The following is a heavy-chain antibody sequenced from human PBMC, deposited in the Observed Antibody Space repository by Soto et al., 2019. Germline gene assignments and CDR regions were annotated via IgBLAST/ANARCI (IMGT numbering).Heavy chain of an antibody. V-gene: IGHV1-69*12. Sequence: QVQLVQSGAEVKKPGSSVKVSCKASGDTFSSYAISWVRQAPGQGLEWMGGIIPIFGTADYAQKFQGRVTITADESTSTAYMELSSLRSEDTAVYYCARHVPAAGYYYGMDVWGQGTTVTVSS. CDR1: GDTFSSYA. D-gene: IGHD2-2*01. J-gene: IGHJ6*02. CDR3: ARHVPAAGYYYGMDV. CDR2: IIPIFGTA.